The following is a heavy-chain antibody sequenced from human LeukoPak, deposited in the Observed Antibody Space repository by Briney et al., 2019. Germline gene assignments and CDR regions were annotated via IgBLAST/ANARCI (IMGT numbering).Heavy chain of an antibody. V-gene: IGHV5-51*01. CDR3: ARLKVDYDILTGLDY. CDR1: GYSFTSYW. CDR2: IYPGDSDT. J-gene: IGHJ4*02. Sequence: NRGESLKISCKGSGYSFTSYWIGWVRQMPGKGLEWMGIIYPGDSDTRYSPSFQGQVTISADKSISTAYLQWSSLKASDTAMYYCARLKVDYDILTGLDYWGQGTLVTVSS. D-gene: IGHD3-9*01.